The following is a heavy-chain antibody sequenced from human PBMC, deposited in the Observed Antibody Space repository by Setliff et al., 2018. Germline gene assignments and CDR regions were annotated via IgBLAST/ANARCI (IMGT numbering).Heavy chain of an antibody. Sequence: SETLSLTCTVSGYSISSGYYWGWIRQPPGKGLGWIGNMHQSETTYYNAALQSRITLSIDTPKNHFTLKVSSVTAADAAVYYCSVAASRNSKYYFDYWGQGTLVTVSS. CDR2: MHQSETT. V-gene: IGHV4-38-2*02. CDR1: GYSISSGYY. D-gene: IGHD2-15*01. CDR3: SVAASRNSKYYFDY. J-gene: IGHJ4*02.